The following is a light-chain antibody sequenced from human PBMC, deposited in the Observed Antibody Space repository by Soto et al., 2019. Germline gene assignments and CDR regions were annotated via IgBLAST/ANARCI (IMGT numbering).Light chain of an antibody. J-gene: IGKJ1*01. Sequence: EIVLTQSPGTLSLSPGERATLSCRASQSVSSSYLAWYQQKPGQAPRLLIYGASSRATGIPDRFSGSGSGPDFTLTISRLEPEDFAVYSCQQYGSSPTWTFGHGTKVEIK. CDR2: GAS. CDR1: QSVSSSY. CDR3: QQYGSSPTWT. V-gene: IGKV3-20*01.